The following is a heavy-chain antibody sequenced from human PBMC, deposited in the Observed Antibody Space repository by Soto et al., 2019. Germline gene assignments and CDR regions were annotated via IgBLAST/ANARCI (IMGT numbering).Heavy chain of an antibody. V-gene: IGHV2-70*01. D-gene: IGHD3-3*01. CDR3: AREDFGPYYYYGMDV. J-gene: IGHJ6*02. Sequence: SGPTLVNPTQTLTLTCTFSGFSLSTSGMCVSWIRQPPGKALEWLALIDWDDDKYYSTSLKTRLTISKDTSKNQVVLTMTNMDPVDTATYYCAREDFGPYYYYGMDVWGQGTTVTVSS. CDR2: IDWDDDK. CDR1: GFSLSTSGMC.